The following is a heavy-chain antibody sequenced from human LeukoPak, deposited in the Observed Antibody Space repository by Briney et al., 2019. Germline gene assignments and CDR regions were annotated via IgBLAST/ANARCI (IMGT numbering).Heavy chain of an antibody. V-gene: IGHV1-2*02. D-gene: IGHD3-22*01. CDR3: ARRTYYYDSSGYSVDY. J-gene: IGHJ4*02. Sequence: GASVKVSCKASGYTFTGYYMHWVRQAPGQGLEWMGWINPNSGGTNYAQKFQGRVTMTRDTSISTAYMELSRLRSDDTAVYYCARRTYYYDSSGYSVDYWGQGTLVTVSS. CDR2: INPNSGGT. CDR1: GYTFTGYY.